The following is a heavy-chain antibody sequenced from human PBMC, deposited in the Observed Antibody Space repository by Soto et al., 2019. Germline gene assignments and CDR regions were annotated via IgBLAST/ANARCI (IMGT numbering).Heavy chain of an antibody. Sequence: QLQLQESGPGLVKSSETMSLTCTVSGGSISSTSYYWGWIRQPPGKGLEWIGSIFYSGSTYYNPSLKSRGTVSGDASKNPYSLKLGSVPAADTAVYYCARQYCSGGNCYSVYYFDYWGQGTLVTVSS. J-gene: IGHJ4*02. CDR1: GGSISSTSYY. CDR2: IFYSGST. V-gene: IGHV4-39*01. CDR3: ARQYCSGGNCYSVYYFDY. D-gene: IGHD2-15*01.